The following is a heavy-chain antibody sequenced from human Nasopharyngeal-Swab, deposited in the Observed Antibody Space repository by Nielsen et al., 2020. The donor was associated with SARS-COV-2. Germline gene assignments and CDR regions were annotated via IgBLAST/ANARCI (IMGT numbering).Heavy chain of an antibody. CDR2: ISAYNGNT. Sequence: ASVKVSCKASGYNFTTYDFNWVRQATGQGLEWMGWISAYNGNTNYAQKLQGRVTMTTDTSTSTAYMELRSLRSDDTAVYYCAIHLQPSIGSNWFDPWGQGTLVTVSS. V-gene: IGHV1-18*01. J-gene: IGHJ5*02. CDR1: GYNFTTYD. D-gene: IGHD4-11*01. CDR3: AIHLQPSIGSNWFDP.